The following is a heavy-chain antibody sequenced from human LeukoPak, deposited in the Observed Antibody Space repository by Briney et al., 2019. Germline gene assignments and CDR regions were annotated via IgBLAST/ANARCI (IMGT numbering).Heavy chain of an antibody. CDR1: GFTVSSNY. Sequence: GGSLRLSCAASGFTVSSNYMSWVRQAPGKGLEWVSVIYSGGSTYYADSVKGRFTISRDNSKNTLYLQMNRLRAEDTALYYCARDPTSYGDYGYYYYGMDVWGKGTTVTVSS. J-gene: IGHJ6*04. CDR3: ARDPTSYGDYGYYYYGMDV. V-gene: IGHV3-53*01. CDR2: IYSGGST. D-gene: IGHD4-17*01.